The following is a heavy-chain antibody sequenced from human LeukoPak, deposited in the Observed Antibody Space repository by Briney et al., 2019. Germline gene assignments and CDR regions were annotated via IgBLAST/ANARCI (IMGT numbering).Heavy chain of an antibody. V-gene: IGHV1-8*01. CDR1: GYTFTSYD. CDR3: ARGRKLTVTLLLYYYMDV. D-gene: IGHD4-11*01. CDR2: MNPNSGNN. J-gene: IGHJ6*03. Sequence: ASVKVSCKASGYTFTSYDIHWVRQATGQGLEWMGWMNPNSGNNGYAQKFQGRVTMTRNTSISTAYMELSSLRSEDTAVYYCARGRKLTVTLLLYYYMDVWGKGTTVTVSS.